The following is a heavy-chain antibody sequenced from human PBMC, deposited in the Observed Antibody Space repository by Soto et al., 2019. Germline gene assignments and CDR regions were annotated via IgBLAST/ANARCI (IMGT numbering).Heavy chain of an antibody. J-gene: IGHJ4*02. D-gene: IGHD2-15*01. CDR3: ARATGGVEDIVAHTGGCDY. Sequence: QVQLVESGGGVVQPGRSLRLSCAASGFTFSSYGMHWVRQAPGKGLEWVAVIWYDGSNKYYADSVKGRFTISRDNSKNTLYLQMNSLRAEDTAVYYCARATGGVEDIVAHTGGCDYWGQGTLVTVSS. CDR2: IWYDGSNK. V-gene: IGHV3-33*01. CDR1: GFTFSSYG.